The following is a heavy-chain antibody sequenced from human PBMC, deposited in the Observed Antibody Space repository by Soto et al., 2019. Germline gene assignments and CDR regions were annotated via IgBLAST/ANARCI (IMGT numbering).Heavy chain of an antibody. CDR1: GYTFTSYG. D-gene: IGHD3-10*01. CDR2: ISAYNGNT. J-gene: IGHJ5*02. CDR3: AREYSMVMVRGTTAWFDP. V-gene: IGHV1-18*04. Sequence: ASVKVSCKASGYTFTSYGISWVRQAPGQGLEWMGWISAYNGNTNYAQKLQGRVTMTTDTSTSTAYMELRSLRSDDTAVYCCAREYSMVMVRGTTAWFDPWGQGTLVTVSS.